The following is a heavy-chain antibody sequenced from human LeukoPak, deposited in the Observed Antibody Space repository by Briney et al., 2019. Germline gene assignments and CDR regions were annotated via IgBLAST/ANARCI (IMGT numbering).Heavy chain of an antibody. CDR2: INPNSGGT. CDR1: GYTFTGYY. J-gene: IGHJ4*02. V-gene: IGHV1-2*04. Sequence: GASVKVSCKASGYTFTGYYMHWVRQAPGQGLEWMGWINPNSGGTNYAQKFQGWVTMTRDTSISTAYMELSRLRSDDTAVYYCARKSSPYYYDFWSGPFDYWGQGTLVTVSS. CDR3: ARKSSPYYYDFWSGPFDY. D-gene: IGHD3-3*01.